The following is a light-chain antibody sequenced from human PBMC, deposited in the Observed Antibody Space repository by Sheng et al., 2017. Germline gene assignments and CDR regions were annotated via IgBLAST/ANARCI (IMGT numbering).Light chain of an antibody. CDR2: GAS. CDR1: QSVSSN. CDR3: QDYNDWPLT. V-gene: IGKV3-15*01. Sequence: EIVMTQSPATLSVSPGERATLSCRASQSVSSNLAWYQQKPGQAPRLLIYGASIRATGVPARFSGSGSATEFTLSISSLQSEDSAVYYCQDYNDWPLTFGGGTKVEIK. J-gene: IGKJ4*01.